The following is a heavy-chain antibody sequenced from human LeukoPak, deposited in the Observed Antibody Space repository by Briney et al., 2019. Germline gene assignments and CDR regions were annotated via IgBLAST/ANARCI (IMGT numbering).Heavy chain of an antibody. V-gene: IGHV3-30*04. J-gene: IGHJ4*02. CDR2: ISYDGRNI. Sequence: GGSLRLSCAASGFTFSSYAMHWVRLAPGKGLEWVAVISYDGRNIHYPDSVKGRFTISRDISTDTLWLQMDSLRTEDTAVYYCAKGPLRGTAAAIDYWGQGTLVTVSS. D-gene: IGHD2-2*01. CDR1: GFTFSSYA. CDR3: AKGPLRGTAAAIDY.